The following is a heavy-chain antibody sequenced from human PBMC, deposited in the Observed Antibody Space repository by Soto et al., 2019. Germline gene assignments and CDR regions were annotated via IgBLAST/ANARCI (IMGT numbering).Heavy chain of an antibody. D-gene: IGHD2-15*01. CDR3: ARHGGACSGGTCYSEYDY. J-gene: IGHJ4*02. CDR2: IYHTGST. Sequence: QVQLQESAPGLVKPSDTLSLTCTVSGGSIRNYYWTWIRQPPGTGLEWIGYIYHTGSTTYNPSLVSRVSFSLDMSENQFSLKLRSGTAADTAVYYCARHGGACSGGTCYSEYDYWGQGTLVTVSS. V-gene: IGHV4-59*07. CDR1: GGSIRNYY.